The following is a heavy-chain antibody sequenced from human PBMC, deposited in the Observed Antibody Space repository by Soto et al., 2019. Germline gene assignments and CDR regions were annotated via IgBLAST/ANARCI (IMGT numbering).Heavy chain of an antibody. V-gene: IGHV3-15*01. J-gene: IGHJ4*02. CDR1: GFTFSNAW. D-gene: IGHD3-3*01. CDR2: IKSKTDGGTT. CDR3: TTWLTYYDFWSGSPFDY. Sequence: GGSLRLSCAASGFTFSNAWMSWVRQAPGKGLEWVGRIKSKTDGGTTDYAAPVKGRFTISRDDSKNTLYLQMNSLKTEDTAVYYCTTWLTYYDFWSGSPFDYWGQGTLVTVSS.